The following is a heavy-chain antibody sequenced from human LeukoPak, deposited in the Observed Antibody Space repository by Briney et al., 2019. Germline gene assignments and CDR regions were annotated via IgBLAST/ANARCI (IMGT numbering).Heavy chain of an antibody. J-gene: IGHJ4*02. CDR3: AREGIVVVPAAGTIDY. CDR2: ISGSGGST. D-gene: IGHD2-2*01. Sequence: GSLRLSCAASGFTFSSYAMSWVRQAPGKGLEWVSAISGSGGSTYYADSVKGRFTISRDNAKNSLYLQMNSLRAEDTAVYYRAREGIVVVPAAGTIDYWGQGTLVTVSS. V-gene: IGHV3-23*01. CDR1: GFTFSSYA.